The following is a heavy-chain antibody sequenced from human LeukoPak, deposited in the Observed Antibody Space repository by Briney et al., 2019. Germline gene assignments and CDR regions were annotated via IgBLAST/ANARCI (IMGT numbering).Heavy chain of an antibody. J-gene: IGHJ5*02. CDR3: ARDLTVTSTCWFDR. V-gene: IGHV3-21*01. D-gene: IGHD4-11*01. CDR1: GFTFSSYS. Sequence: GGSLRLSCAVSGFTFSSYSMNWVRQAPGKGLEWVSSITSSSSYIYYADSVKGRFTISRDNAKNSLYLHMNSLRAEDTAVYYCARDLTVTSTCWFDRWGQGTLVTVSS. CDR2: ITSSSSYI.